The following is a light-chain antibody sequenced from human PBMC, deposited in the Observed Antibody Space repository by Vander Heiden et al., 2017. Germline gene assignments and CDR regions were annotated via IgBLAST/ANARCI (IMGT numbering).Light chain of an antibody. CDR1: SSNIGGYYD. CDR2: GDS. J-gene: IGLJ1*01. CDR3: SSYTSSISRPV. Sequence: HSAPTQPASASGSPGQPITISCTGSSSNIGGYYDVSWYQQLPGKAPKLMIYGDSNRPSGVSNRFSGSKSGNSASLAISGLQAEDEADYYCSSYTSSISRPVFGAGTKVTVL. V-gene: IGLV2-14*01.